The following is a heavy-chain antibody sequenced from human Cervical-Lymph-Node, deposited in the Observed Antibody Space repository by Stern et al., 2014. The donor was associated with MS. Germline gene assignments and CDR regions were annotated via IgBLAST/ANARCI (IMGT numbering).Heavy chain of an antibody. Sequence: EVQLVESGGGLVKPGGSLRISCAASGFTFCHYTMIWVRQAPGKGLEWVSSISRNTNFIYCADSVEGRFTISRDNANNSLYLQMNSLRTEDTAVYYCARGGGVEADYWGQGTLVTVSS. V-gene: IGHV3-21*06. CDR2: ISRNTNFI. CDR3: ARGGGVEADY. D-gene: IGHD3-10*01. J-gene: IGHJ4*02. CDR1: GFTFCHYT.